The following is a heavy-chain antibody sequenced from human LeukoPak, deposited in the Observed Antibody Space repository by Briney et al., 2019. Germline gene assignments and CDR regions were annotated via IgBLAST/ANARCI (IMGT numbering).Heavy chain of an antibody. CDR1: GFTLSSSR. Sequence: QPGGSLRLSCAASGFTLSSSRMHWVRQAPGKGLVWVSRITRDGHSTNYADSVKGRFTTSRDNAKNTLYMQMDSLREDDTAVYYGARDPDYEAWSPFWGGMDVWGNGTTVIVSS. CDR3: ARDPDYEAWSPFWGGMDV. J-gene: IGHJ6*04. CDR2: ITRDGHST. V-gene: IGHV3-74*01. D-gene: IGHD3-16*01.